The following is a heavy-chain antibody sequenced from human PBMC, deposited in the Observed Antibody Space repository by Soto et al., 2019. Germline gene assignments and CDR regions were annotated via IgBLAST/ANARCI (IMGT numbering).Heavy chain of an antibody. CDR2: IYSGGST. CDR3: ARDRIPTGMDV. Sequence: EVQLVESGGGLVQPGGSLRLSCAASGFTVSSNYMSWVRQAPGKGLECGPVIYSGGSTYYADSVRGRFTISRDKSKNTLYLQMNSLRAEDTAVYYCARDRIPTGMDVWGQGTTVTVSS. J-gene: IGHJ6*02. V-gene: IGHV3-66*01. CDR1: GFTVSSNY.